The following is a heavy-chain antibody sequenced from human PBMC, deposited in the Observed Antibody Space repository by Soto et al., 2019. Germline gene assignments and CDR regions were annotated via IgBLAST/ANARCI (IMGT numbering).Heavy chain of an antibody. CDR3: AAGTTGSDYYYFDY. CDR2: ISGSGGST. D-gene: IGHD1-7*01. J-gene: IGHJ4*02. Sequence: GGSLRLSCAASGFTFSSYAMSWVRQAPGKGLEWVSAISGSGGSTYYADSVKGRFTISRDNSKNTLYLQMNSLRAEDTAVYYCAAGTTGSDYYYFDYWGQGTLVTVSS. CDR1: GFTFSSYA. V-gene: IGHV3-23*01.